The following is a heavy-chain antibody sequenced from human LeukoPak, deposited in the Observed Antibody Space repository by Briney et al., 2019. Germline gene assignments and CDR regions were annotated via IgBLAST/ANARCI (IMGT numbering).Heavy chain of an antibody. CDR1: GYTFTGYY. Sequence: ASVKVSCKASGYTFTGYYMHWVRQAPGQGLEWMGWINPNSGGTNYAQKFQGRVTMTRDTSISTAYMELSRLRSDDKAVYYCARENFQRYSSSWYYFDYWGQGTLVTVSS. J-gene: IGHJ4*02. V-gene: IGHV1-2*02. CDR2: INPNSGGT. CDR3: ARENFQRYSSSWYYFDY. D-gene: IGHD6-13*01.